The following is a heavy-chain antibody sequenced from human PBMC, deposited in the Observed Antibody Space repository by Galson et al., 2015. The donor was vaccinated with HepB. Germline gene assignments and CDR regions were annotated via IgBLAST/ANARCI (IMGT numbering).Heavy chain of an antibody. CDR1: GDSVSSNSAA. V-gene: IGHV6-1*01. CDR3: AREPNCGGDCYLYWYFDL. J-gene: IGHJ2*01. Sequence: CAISGDSVSSNSAAWNRIRQSPSRGLEWLGRTYYRSKWYNDYAVSVKSRITINPDTSKNQFSLQLNSVTPEDTAVYYCAREPNCGGDCYLYWYFDLWGRGTLVTVSS. CDR2: TYYRSKWYN. D-gene: IGHD2-21*01.